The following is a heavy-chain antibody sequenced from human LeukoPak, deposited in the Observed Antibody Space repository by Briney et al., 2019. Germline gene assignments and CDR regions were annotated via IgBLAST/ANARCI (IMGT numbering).Heavy chain of an antibody. CDR2: IISSSSYI. CDR1: GFTFSSYS. Sequence: GSLRLSCAASGFTFSSYSMNWVRPAPGKGLEWVSSIISSSSYIYYADSVKGRFTISRDNAKNSLYLQMNSLRAEDTAVYYCASQYCSSTSCYAKNDAFDIWGQGTMVTVSS. CDR3: ASQYCSSTSCYAKNDAFDI. J-gene: IGHJ3*02. D-gene: IGHD2-2*01. V-gene: IGHV3-21*01.